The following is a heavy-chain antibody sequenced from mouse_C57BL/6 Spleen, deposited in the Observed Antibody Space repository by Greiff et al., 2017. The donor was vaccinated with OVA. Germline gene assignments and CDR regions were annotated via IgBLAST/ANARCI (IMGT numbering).Heavy chain of an antibody. CDR2: INPNNGGT. Sequence: EVKLQESGPELVKPGASVKIPCKASGYTFTDYNMDWVKQSHGKSLEWIGDINPNNGGTIYNQKFKGKATLTVDKSSSTAYMELRSLTSEDTAVYYCARQYYGSRGNWYFDVWGTGTTVTVSS. CDR1: GYTFTDYN. CDR3: ARQYYGSRGNWYFDV. D-gene: IGHD1-1*01. V-gene: IGHV1-18*01. J-gene: IGHJ1*03.